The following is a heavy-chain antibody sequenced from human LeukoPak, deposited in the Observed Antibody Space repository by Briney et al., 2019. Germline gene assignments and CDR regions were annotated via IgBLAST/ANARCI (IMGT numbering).Heavy chain of an antibody. V-gene: IGHV4-39*07. J-gene: IGHJ5*02. CDR3: ARYRYDFVWGNYRHNWFDP. CDR2: IYSGGST. Sequence: SETLSLTCTVSGGSISSYYWSWIRQPPGKGLEWIGSIYSGGSTHYNPSLKSRLTISGDTSRNQFSLKLTSVTAADTAMYYCARYRYDFVWGNYRHNWFDPWGQRTLVTVSS. D-gene: IGHD3-16*02. CDR1: GGSISSYY.